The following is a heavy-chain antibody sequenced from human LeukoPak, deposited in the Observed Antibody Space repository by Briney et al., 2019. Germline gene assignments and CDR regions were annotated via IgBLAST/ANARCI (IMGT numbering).Heavy chain of an antibody. V-gene: IGHV3-53*01. CDR3: AREVLGGNLYYYYYMDV. CDR2: IYSGGST. J-gene: IGHJ6*03. CDR1: GFTFSSYA. Sequence: GGSLRLSCAASGFTFSSYAMSWVRQAPGKGLHWVSVIYSGGSTDYADSVKGRFTISRDNSKNTLYLQMNSLRAEDTAVYYCAREVLGGNLYYYYYMDVWGKGTTVTVSS. D-gene: IGHD4-23*01.